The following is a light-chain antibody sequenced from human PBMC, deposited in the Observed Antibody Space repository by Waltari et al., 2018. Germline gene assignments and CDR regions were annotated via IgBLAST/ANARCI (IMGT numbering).Light chain of an antibody. CDR2: KAS. CDR1: QSVRTW. V-gene: IGKV1-5*03. J-gene: IGKJ2*01. CDR3: QQCHSYS. Sequence: DIQMTQSPSTLSASVGDRVTITCRASQSVRTWLAWYQQKPGKAPKLLISKASSLESGVPSRFSGSGSGTEFTLTISSLQPDDFATYYCQQCHSYSFGQGTKVEI.